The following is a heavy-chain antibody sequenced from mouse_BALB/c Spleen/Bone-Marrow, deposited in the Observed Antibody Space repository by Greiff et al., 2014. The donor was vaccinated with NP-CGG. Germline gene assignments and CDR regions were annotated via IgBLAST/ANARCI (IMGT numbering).Heavy chain of an antibody. CDR2: ISDGGSYT. Sequence: EVQLQESGGGLVKPGGSLKLSCTASGFIFSDYYMYWVRQTPEKRLEWAAAISDGGSYTYYPDSVKGRFTISRDNAKNNLYLQMSSLKSEDTAMYYCARSGEKYGAMDYWGQGTSVTVSS. CDR3: ARSGEKYGAMDY. V-gene: IGHV5-4*02. D-gene: IGHD1-1*02. J-gene: IGHJ4*01. CDR1: GFIFSDYY.